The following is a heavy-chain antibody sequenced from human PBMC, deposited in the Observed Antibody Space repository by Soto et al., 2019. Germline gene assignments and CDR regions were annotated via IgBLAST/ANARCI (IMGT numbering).Heavy chain of an antibody. V-gene: IGHV3-23*01. J-gene: IGHJ6*02. D-gene: IGHD6-6*01. CDR2: ITATGGHT. CDR3: AKAWQLDYYYYGMDV. CDR1: GFTFSGYA. Sequence: GGSLRLSCAASGFTFSGYAMSWVRQAPGKGLEWVSSITATGGHTYYADSVKGRFTISRDNSKNTLYLQMNSLRAEDTAVYFCAKAWQLDYYYYGMDVWGQGTTVTVPS.